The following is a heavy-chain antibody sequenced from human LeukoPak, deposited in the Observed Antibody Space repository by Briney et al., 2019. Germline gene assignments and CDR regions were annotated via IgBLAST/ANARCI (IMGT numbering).Heavy chain of an antibody. CDR1: GFRFTSYW. V-gene: IGHV3-7*01. J-gene: IGHJ4*02. Sequence: GGSMRLSCAASGFRFTSYWMTWVRQAPGKGLEWVGNIGQDGSVKNYADSVKGRFTISRDNAKNSVFLQMNSLRAEDTAFYYCGNQCSGGICPENWGRGTLVAVSS. CDR3: GNQCSGGICPEN. D-gene: IGHD2-15*01. CDR2: IGQDGSVK.